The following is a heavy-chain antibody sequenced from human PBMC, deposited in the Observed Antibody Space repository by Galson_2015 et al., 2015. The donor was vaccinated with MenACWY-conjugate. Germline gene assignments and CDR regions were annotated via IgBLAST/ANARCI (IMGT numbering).Heavy chain of an antibody. J-gene: IGHJ4*02. CDR3: ARQDYSTSFPYFDY. CDR2: IYYTGNT. CDR1: GGSISSGNYY. Sequence: SETLSLTCTVSGGSISSGNYYWGWIRQPPGKGLEWIGNIYYTGNTYYNPSLKSRVTTSVDTSKNQFSLKLKSVTAADTAVYYCARQDYSTSFPYFDYWGQGTLVTVSS. V-gene: IGHV4-39*01. D-gene: IGHD6-6*01.